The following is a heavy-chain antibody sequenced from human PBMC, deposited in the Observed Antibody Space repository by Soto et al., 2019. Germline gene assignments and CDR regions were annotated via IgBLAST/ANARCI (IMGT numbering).Heavy chain of an antibody. J-gene: IGHJ6*02. CDR1: GYTFTGYY. CDR2: INPNSGGT. Sequence: ASVKVSCKASGYTFTGYYMHWVRQAPGQGLEWMGWINPNSGGTNYAQKFQGRVTMTRDTSISTAYMELSRLRSDDTAVYYCARDLGYYYGMDVWGQGTTVTVSS. CDR3: ARDLGYYYGMDV. V-gene: IGHV1-2*02.